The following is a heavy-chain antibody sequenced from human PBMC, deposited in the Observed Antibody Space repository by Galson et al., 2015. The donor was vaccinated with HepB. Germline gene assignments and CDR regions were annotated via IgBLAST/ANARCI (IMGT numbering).Heavy chain of an antibody. CDR2: INSDGSST. J-gene: IGHJ6*02. CDR1: GFSFSGYW. Sequence: SLRLSCAASGFSFSGYWMHWVRQAPGKGLVWVSRINSDGSSTRYAGSVRGRFTISRDNAKNTLYQQMNSLRAEDTAVYYCAREYDSSGYLPVGYYGMDVWGQGTTVTVSS. D-gene: IGHD3-22*01. CDR3: AREYDSSGYLPVGYYGMDV. V-gene: IGHV3-74*01.